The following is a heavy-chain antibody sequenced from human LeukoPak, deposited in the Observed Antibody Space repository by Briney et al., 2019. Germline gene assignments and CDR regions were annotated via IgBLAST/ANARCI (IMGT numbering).Heavy chain of an antibody. D-gene: IGHD4-17*01. CDR2: IYYSGST. CDR1: GGSISSYY. Sequence: SETLSLTCTVSGGSISSYYWSWIRQPPGKGLEWIGYIYYSGSTYYNPSLKSRVTISVGTSKNQFSLKLSSVTAADTAVYYCARDYGDYVFDYWGQGTLVTVSS. J-gene: IGHJ4*02. CDR3: ARDYGDYVFDY. V-gene: IGHV4-59*12.